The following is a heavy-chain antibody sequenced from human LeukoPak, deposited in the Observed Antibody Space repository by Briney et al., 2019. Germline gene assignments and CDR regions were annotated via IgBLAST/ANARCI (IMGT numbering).Heavy chain of an antibody. J-gene: IGHJ4*02. CDR2: IKEDGGEK. CDR3: ARADYYGSGSYYWK. CDR1: GFTFSTYW. V-gene: IGHV3-7*01. Sequence: PGGSLRLSCAASGFTFSTYWMSWVRQAPGKGLEWVANIKEDGGEKYYVDSVKGRFTISRDNAKNSLYLQMSSPRAEGTAVYYCARADYYGSGSYYWKWGQGTLVTVSS. D-gene: IGHD3-10*01.